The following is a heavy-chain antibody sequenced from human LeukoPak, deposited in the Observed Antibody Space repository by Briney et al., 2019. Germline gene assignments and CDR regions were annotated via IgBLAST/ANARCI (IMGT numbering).Heavy chain of an antibody. CDR1: GFSFSDYS. D-gene: IGHD6-13*01. CDR2: ISSSGAYI. V-gene: IGHV3-21*01. Sequence: GGSLRLSCVASGFSFSDYSMNWVRQAPGKGLEWVSSISSSGAYIYYTDSVKGRFTISRDNGKNSLYLQMNSLRVEDTAVYYCARGPARSSSWEFDYWGQGNLVTV. CDR3: ARGPARSSSWEFDY. J-gene: IGHJ4*02.